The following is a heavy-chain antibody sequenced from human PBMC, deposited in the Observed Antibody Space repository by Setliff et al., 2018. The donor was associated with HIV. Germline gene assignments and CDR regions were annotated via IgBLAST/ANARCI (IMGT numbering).Heavy chain of an antibody. Sequence: TSETLSLTCAVYGVSFSGYYWNWIRQTPGKGLEWIGETDHSGSTNYNPSLKSRVTISLDTSKNQFSLGLTSVTAADTAVYYCARGVYSSGWYLLTRLDPWGQGVLVTVSS. D-gene: IGHD6-19*01. V-gene: IGHV4-34*01. J-gene: IGHJ5*02. CDR2: TDHSGST. CDR3: ARGVYSSGWYLLTRLDP. CDR1: GVSFSGYY.